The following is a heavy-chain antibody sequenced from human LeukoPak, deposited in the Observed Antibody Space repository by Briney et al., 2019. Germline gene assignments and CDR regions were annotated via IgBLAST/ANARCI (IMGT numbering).Heavy chain of an antibody. CDR3: ARNAAAGRGVFDY. D-gene: IGHD6-13*01. CDR1: GGSFSGYY. V-gene: IGHV4-59*01. J-gene: IGHJ4*02. Sequence: SETLSLTCAVHGGSFSGYYWSWIRQPPGKGLGWIGYIYYSGSTNYNPSLKSRVTISVDTSKNQFSLKLSSVTAADTAVYYCARNAAAGRGVFDYWGQGTLVTVSS. CDR2: IYYSGST.